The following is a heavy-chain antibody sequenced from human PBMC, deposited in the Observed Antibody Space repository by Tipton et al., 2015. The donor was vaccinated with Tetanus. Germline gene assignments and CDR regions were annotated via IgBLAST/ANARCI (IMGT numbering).Heavy chain of an antibody. D-gene: IGHD3-10*01. CDR3: ARGGHFGAFTY. CDR2: ISGNGDDP. V-gene: IGHV3-23*01. J-gene: IGHJ4*02. CDR1: GFTFGSSA. Sequence: SLRLSCAGSGFTFGSSAMTWVRQAPGKGLEWVSTISGNGDDPFYADSVKGRFTISRDNSKNTVSLQMNSLSAEDTAMYYCARGGHFGAFTYWCQGVLVTVSS.